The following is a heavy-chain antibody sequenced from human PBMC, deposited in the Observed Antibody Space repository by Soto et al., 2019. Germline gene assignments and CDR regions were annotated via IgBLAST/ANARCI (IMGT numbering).Heavy chain of an antibody. V-gene: IGHV2-5*02. CDR3: AHSTYYDFWSGYYSPNYYYYGMDV. D-gene: IGHD3-3*01. CDR1: GFSLSTSGVG. CDR2: IYWDDDK. Sequence: SGPTLVNPTQTLTLTCTFSGFSLSTSGVGVGWIRQPPGKALEWLALIYWDDDKRYSPSLKSRLTITKDTSKNQVVLTMTNMDPVDTATYYCAHSTYYDFWSGYYSPNYYYYGMDVWGQGT. J-gene: IGHJ6*02.